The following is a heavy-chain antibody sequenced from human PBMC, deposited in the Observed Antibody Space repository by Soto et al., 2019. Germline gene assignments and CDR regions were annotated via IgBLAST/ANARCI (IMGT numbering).Heavy chain of an antibody. J-gene: IGHJ4*02. V-gene: IGHV4-30-4*02. CDR3: ASSFVDTAMVSTYYFDY. CDR1: GGSISSGDYY. Sequence: SETLSLTCTVSGGSISSGDYYWSWIRQPPGKGLVWIGYIYFNGSTCYNPSLKSRVTISVDTSKNQFSLKLSSVTAADTAVYYCASSFVDTAMVSTYYFDYWGQGTLVTVSS. D-gene: IGHD5-18*01. CDR2: IYFNGST.